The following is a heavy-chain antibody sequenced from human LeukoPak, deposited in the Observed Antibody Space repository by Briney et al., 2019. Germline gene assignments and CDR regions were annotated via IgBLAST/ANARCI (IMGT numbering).Heavy chain of an antibody. CDR2: IYYSGST. V-gene: IGHV4-30-4*08. CDR3: ARKRGSSSGDAFDI. J-gene: IGHJ3*02. Sequence: SQTLSLTCTVSGGSISSGDYYWSWIRQPPGKGLEWIGYIYYSGSTYYNPSLKSRVTISVDTSKNQFSLKLSSVTAADTAVYYCARKRGSSSGDAFDIWGQGTMVTVSS. CDR1: GGSISSGDYY. D-gene: IGHD6-13*01.